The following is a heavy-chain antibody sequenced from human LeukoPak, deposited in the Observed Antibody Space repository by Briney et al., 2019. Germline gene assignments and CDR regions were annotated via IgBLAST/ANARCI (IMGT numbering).Heavy chain of an antibody. CDR3: AKGRPRAYESGYHLGDY. Sequence: GSLRLSCTASGVTLSSYAMSWARQAPGKGLEWVSGISSSGSGGNTYYADSVKGRFTISRDNSKNTLYLQMNSLRAEDTAVYYCAKGRPRAYESGYHLGDYWGQGTLVAVSS. CDR2: ISSSGSGGNT. D-gene: IGHD3-22*01. V-gene: IGHV3-23*01. CDR1: GVTLSSYA. J-gene: IGHJ4*02.